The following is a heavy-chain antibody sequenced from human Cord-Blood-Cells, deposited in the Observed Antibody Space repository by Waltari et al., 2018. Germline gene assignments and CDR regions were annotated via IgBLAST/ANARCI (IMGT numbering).Heavy chain of an antibody. CDR3: ARVFRAYYDFWSGYYTGWFDP. V-gene: IGHV4-34*01. CDR1: GGSFSGYY. D-gene: IGHD3-3*01. Sequence: QVQLQQWGAGLLKPSETLSLTCAVYGGSFSGYYWSWIRPPPGQGPEWIGEINHSGSTNYNPSLKSRVTISVDTSKNQFSLKLSSVTAADTAVYYCARVFRAYYDFWSGYYTGWFDPWGQGTLVTVSS. J-gene: IGHJ5*02. CDR2: INHSGST.